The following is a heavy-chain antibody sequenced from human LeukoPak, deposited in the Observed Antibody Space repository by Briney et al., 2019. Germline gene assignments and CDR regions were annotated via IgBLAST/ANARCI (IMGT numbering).Heavy chain of an antibody. Sequence: GASVKVSCKASGYTLTGYYMHWVRQAPGQGLEWMGWINPNSGGTNYAQKFQGRVTMTRDTSTSTVYMELSSLRSEDTAVYYCASSFAGSLTLDYWGQGTLVTVSS. CDR2: INPNSGGT. CDR1: GYTLTGYY. J-gene: IGHJ4*02. CDR3: ASSFAGSLTLDY. V-gene: IGHV1-2*02. D-gene: IGHD3-16*01.